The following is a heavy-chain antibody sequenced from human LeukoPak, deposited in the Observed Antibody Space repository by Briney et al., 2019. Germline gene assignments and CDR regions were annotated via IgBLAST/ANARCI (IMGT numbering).Heavy chain of an antibody. J-gene: IGHJ3*02. CDR3: ARRAYYGSGSYYLQDAFDI. CDR2: INAGNGNT. D-gene: IGHD3-10*01. CDR1: GYTFTSYA. V-gene: IGHV1-3*01. Sequence: ASVKVSCKASGYTFTSYAMHWVRQAPGQRLEWMGWINAGNGNTKYSQKFQGRVTITRDTSASTAYMELSSLRSEDTAVYYCARRAYYGSGSYYLQDAFDIWGQGTMVTVSS.